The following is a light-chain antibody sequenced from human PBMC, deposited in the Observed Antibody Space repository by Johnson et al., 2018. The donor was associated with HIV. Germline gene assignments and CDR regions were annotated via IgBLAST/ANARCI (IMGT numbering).Light chain of an antibody. Sequence: QSVLTQPPSVSAAPGQKVTISCSGSSSNIGNNYVSWYQQFPGTAPKLLIYGYNKRPSGIPDRFSGSKSGTSATLGITGLQTGDEANYYCGTWDSSLSAYVFGTGTKVTVL. J-gene: IGLJ1*01. V-gene: IGLV1-51*01. CDR1: SSNIGNNY. CDR3: GTWDSSLSAYV. CDR2: GYN.